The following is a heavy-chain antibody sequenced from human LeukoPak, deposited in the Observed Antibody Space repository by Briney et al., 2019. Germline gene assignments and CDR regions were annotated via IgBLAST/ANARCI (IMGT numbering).Heavy chain of an antibody. CDR3: ARDQEGGWSSSSFRFDP. D-gene: IGHD6-13*01. CDR1: GGSISSGSYY. V-gene: IGHV4-61*02. J-gene: IGHJ5*02. CDR2: IYTSGST. Sequence: PSQTLSLTCTVSGGSISSGSYYWNWIRQPAGKGLEWIGRIYTSGSTNYNPSLKSRVTISVDTSKNQFSLKLSSVTAADTAVYYCARDQEGGWSSSSFRFDPWGQGTLVTVSS.